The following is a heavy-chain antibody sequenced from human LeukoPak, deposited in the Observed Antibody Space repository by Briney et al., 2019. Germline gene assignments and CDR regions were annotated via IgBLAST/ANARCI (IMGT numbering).Heavy chain of an antibody. CDR2: IYWDDDK. V-gene: IGHV2-5*02. J-gene: IGHJ4*02. D-gene: IGHD6-19*01. CDR3: AHIVWTRSGWRYYFDY. Sequence: SGPTLVNPTQTLTLTCTFSGFSLRNRGVGVGWIRQPPGKALEWHALIYWDDDKRYNPSLRNRLTITKDTSKNQVVLTMTNMDPVDTATYYSAHIVWTRSGWRYYFDYWGQGTLVTVSA. CDR1: GFSLRNRGVG.